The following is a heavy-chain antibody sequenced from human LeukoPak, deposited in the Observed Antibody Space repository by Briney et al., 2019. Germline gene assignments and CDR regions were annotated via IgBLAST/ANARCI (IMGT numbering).Heavy chain of an antibody. D-gene: IGHD3-10*01. Sequence: GGSLRLSCAASGFTFSSYGMHWVRQAPGKGLEWVAVISYDGSNKYYADSVKGRFTISRDNSKNTLYLQMNSLRAEDTAVYYCAKDLDGSGSYYFDYWGQGTLVTVSS. CDR3: AKDLDGSGSYYFDY. J-gene: IGHJ4*02. CDR2: ISYDGSNK. CDR1: GFTFSSYG. V-gene: IGHV3-30*18.